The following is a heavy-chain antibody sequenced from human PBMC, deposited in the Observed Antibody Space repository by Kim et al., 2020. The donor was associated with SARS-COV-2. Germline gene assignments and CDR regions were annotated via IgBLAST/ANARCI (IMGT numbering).Heavy chain of an antibody. J-gene: IGHJ6*02. CDR3: ASTSTVTTDYGMDV. V-gene: IGHV3-48*02. Sequence: AYSVKGRFTIARDNAKNSLYLQMNSLRDEDTAVYYCASTSTVTTDYGMDVWGQWTTVTVSS. D-gene: IGHD4-17*01.